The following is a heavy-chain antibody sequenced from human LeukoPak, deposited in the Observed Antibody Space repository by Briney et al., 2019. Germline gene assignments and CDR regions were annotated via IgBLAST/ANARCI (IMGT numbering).Heavy chain of an antibody. V-gene: IGHV5-10-1*01. Sequence: PGASLQISCKGSGYIFTSYWISWVRQLPGKGLEWMGRIDPSDSYTNYSPSFQGHVTISADKSISTAYLQWSSLKASDTAMYYCARGITMVRGVLTYYFDYWGQGTLVTVSS. D-gene: IGHD3-10*01. J-gene: IGHJ4*02. CDR3: ARGITMVRGVLTYYFDY. CDR2: IDPSDSYT. CDR1: GYIFTSYW.